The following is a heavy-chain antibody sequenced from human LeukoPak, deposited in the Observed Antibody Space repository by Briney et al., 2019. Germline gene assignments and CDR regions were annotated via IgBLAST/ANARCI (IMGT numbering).Heavy chain of an antibody. V-gene: IGHV3-23*01. D-gene: IGHD2-15*01. CDR1: GFSFSDYA. CDR2: IRGNSGMR. CDR3: AKDQEDRGYHSSFDF. Sequence: GGSLRLSCTSAGFSFSDYAMNWVRQAPGKGLEWISCIRGNSGMRFYSDSVRGRFTISRDNSKNTVYLQMDSLRVDDTAVYFCAKDQEDRGYHSSFDFWGQGTLVTVSS. J-gene: IGHJ4*02.